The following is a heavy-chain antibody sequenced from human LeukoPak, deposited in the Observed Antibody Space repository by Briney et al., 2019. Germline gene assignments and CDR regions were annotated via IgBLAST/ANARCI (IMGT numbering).Heavy chain of an antibody. CDR1: GGSISSYY. CDR2: IHYSGST. V-gene: IGHV4-59*01. Sequence: SETLSLTCTVSGGSISSYYWNWIRQPPGKGLEWIGYIHYSGSTNYNPSLKSRVTISVDTSKNQFSLKLSSVTAADTAVYYCANSVRNAFDIWGQGTVVTVSS. J-gene: IGHJ3*02. CDR3: ANSVRNAFDI.